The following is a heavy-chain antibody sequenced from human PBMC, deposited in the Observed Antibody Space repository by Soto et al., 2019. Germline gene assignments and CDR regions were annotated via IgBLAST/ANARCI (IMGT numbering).Heavy chain of an antibody. J-gene: IGHJ4*02. D-gene: IGHD3-3*01. V-gene: IGHV3-33*01. CDR1: GFTFSTYG. CDR2: IWYDGSNK. Sequence: QVQLVASGGGVVQPGRSLRLSCAASGFTFSTYGMHWVRQAPGKGLEWVAVIWYDGSNKYYADSVEGRFTMSRDNSKNTLYLQMNSLRAEDTAVYYCASAPYDLWSGYYMDYWGQGTLVTVSS. CDR3: ASAPYDLWSGYYMDY.